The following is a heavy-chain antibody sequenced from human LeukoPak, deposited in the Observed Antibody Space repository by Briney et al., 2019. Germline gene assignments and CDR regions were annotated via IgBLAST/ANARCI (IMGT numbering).Heavy chain of an antibody. V-gene: IGHV3-33*08. CDR2: IWYDGSDK. J-gene: IGHJ4*02. Sequence: GGSLRLSCAASGFTFSSYEMNWVRQAPGKGLEWVAVIWYDGSDKYYADSVKGRFTISRDNSKNTLYLQMNSLRAEDTAVYYCARGLEQLLHWGQGTLVTVSS. CDR3: ARGLEQLLH. D-gene: IGHD6-6*01. CDR1: GFTFSSYE.